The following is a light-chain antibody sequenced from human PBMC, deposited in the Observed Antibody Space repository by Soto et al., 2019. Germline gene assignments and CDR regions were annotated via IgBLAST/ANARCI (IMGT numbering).Light chain of an antibody. Sequence: DIQMTQSPSTLSASVGDRVTITCRASQSISTWLAWYQQKPGKAPKLLIYKASSLRNGVPSRFSGSGSGTDFTLTIYSLQPADFASYYCQQYNGYPHTFGQGTKLEIK. CDR2: KAS. CDR1: QSISTW. CDR3: QQYNGYPHT. V-gene: IGKV1-5*03. J-gene: IGKJ2*01.